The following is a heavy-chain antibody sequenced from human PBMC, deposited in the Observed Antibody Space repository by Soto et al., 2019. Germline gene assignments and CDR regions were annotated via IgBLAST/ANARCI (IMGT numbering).Heavy chain of an antibody. D-gene: IGHD6-6*01. CDR3: ATSIAARPWFNWFDP. CDR1: GGTFSSYA. V-gene: IGHV1-69*13. CDR2: IIPIFGTA. J-gene: IGHJ5*02. Sequence: GASVKVSCKASGGTFSSYAISWVRQAPGQGLEWMGGIIPIFGTANYAQKFQGRVTITADESTSTAYMELSSLRSEDTAVYYCATSIAARPWFNWFDPWGQGTQVTVSS.